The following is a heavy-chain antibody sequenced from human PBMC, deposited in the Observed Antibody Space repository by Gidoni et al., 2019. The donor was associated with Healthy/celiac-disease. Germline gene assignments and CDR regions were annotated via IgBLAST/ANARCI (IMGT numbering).Heavy chain of an antibody. CDR3: ARDLWLVDRDAFDI. D-gene: IGHD6-19*01. V-gene: IGHV3-53*04. Sequence: EVQLVESGGGLVQPGGSLRLSCAASGFTVSSNYMSWVRQAPGKGLEWVSVIYSGGSTYYADSVKGRFTISRHNSKNTLYLHMNSLRAEDTAVYYCARDLWLVDRDAFDIWGQGTMVTVSS. CDR2: IYSGGST. CDR1: GFTVSSNY. J-gene: IGHJ3*02.